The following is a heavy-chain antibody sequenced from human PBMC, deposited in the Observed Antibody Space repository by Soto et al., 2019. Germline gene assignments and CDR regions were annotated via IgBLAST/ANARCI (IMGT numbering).Heavy chain of an antibody. CDR2: IYPGDCDT. Sequence: PGESLKISCKGSGYTFTNYWIGWVRQMPGKGLEWMGIIYPGDCDTKYNPSFQGQVTISADKSITTTYLQWSSLKASDTAIYYCAASIFYYGMDVWGQGTTVTVSS. V-gene: IGHV5-51*01. CDR3: AASIFYYGMDV. CDR1: GYTFTNYW. J-gene: IGHJ6*02.